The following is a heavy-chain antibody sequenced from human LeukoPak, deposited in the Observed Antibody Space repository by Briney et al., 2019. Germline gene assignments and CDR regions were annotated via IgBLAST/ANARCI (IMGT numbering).Heavy chain of an antibody. J-gene: IGHJ4*01. D-gene: IGHD3-10*01. V-gene: IGHV3-9*01. Sequence: GGSLRLSCAASGFTFDDYAMHWVRQTPGKGLEWVSGISWNSGNIGYADSVKGRFTISRDNSKNSLYLQMNSLRAEDTAMYYCARLSAMLRGPEPIYYFDYWGQGTLVTVSS. CDR1: GFTFDDYA. CDR3: ARLSAMLRGPEPIYYFDY. CDR2: ISWNSGNI.